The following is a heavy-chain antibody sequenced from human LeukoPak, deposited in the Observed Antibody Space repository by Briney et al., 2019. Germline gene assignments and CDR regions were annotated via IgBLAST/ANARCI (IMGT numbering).Heavy chain of an antibody. CDR3: GSIFEY. D-gene: IGHD3-3*01. J-gene: IGHJ4*02. V-gene: IGHV3-74*01. Sequence: GGSLRLSCAASGFTFRNYWMHWVRQTPGEGLVWVSRIDGEGSGTSYAESVKGRFTISRDNARNTVSLQMNSLRAEDTAVYYCGSIFEYWGRGVLVTVSS. CDR2: IDGEGSGT. CDR1: GFTFRNYW.